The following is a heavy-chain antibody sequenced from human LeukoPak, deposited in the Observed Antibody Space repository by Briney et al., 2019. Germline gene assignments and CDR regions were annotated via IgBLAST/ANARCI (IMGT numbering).Heavy chain of an antibody. CDR3: ARGFRYYGSGIDY. V-gene: IGHV3-64*01. CDR2: ISTNGGST. CDR1: GFTFSEYS. J-gene: IGHJ4*02. Sequence: PGGSPRLSCAASGFTFSEYSMHWVRQAPGKGLEYVSAISTNGGSTYYANSVKGRFTISRDDPKNTLDLQMGSLRPEDMAVYYCARGFRYYGSGIDYWGQGTLVTVSS. D-gene: IGHD3-10*01.